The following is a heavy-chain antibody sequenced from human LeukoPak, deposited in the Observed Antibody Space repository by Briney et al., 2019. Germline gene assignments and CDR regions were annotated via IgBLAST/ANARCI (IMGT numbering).Heavy chain of an antibody. CDR2: ISSSSSTI. J-gene: IGHJ3*02. V-gene: IGHV3-48*01. CDR1: GYTFSGSA. CDR3: ARLGGSDAFDI. Sequence: GGSLRLSCAASGYTFSGSAMHWVRQAPGKGLEWVSYISSSSSTIYYADSVKGRFTISRDNAKNSLYLQMNSLRAEDTAVYYCARLGGSDAFDIWGQGTMVTVSS. D-gene: IGHD3-16*01.